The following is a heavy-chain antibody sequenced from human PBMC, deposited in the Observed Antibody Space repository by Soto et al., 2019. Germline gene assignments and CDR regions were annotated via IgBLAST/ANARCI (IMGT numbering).Heavy chain of an antibody. J-gene: IGHJ6*02. D-gene: IGHD6-13*01. CDR1: GFTFNNYG. Sequence: QVQLVEAGGGVVQPGRSLRLSCAASGFTFNNYGMHWVRQAPGKGLEWLAVIWNDGSNNYYENSVKGRFTISRDNSKNTRYLQMGSLRAEDPAVYYCARRQIPPPTRGAANARGGMDVWGQGTTVTVSS. CDR3: ARRQIPPPTRGAANARGGMDV. V-gene: IGHV3-33*01. CDR2: IWNDGSNN.